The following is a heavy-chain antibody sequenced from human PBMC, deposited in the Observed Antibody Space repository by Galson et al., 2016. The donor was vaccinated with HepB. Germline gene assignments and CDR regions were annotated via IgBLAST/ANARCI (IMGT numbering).Heavy chain of an antibody. CDR2: IIPVSGTP. D-gene: IGHD2-21*02. V-gene: IGHV1-69*13. Sequence: SVKVSCKASGGTFSNNAISWVRQAPGQGLEWMGGIIPVSGTPNYAQKFQVRVTITADESTSSSYMEVSSLKSEDTAVYYCARGGPSNQALLFPEPLRTWGQGTLVTVSS. CDR3: ARGGPSNQALLFPEPLRT. J-gene: IGHJ4*02. CDR1: GGTFSNNA.